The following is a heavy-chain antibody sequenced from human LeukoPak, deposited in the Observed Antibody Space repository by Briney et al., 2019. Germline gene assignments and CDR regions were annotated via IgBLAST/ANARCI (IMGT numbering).Heavy chain of an antibody. J-gene: IGHJ4*02. CDR3: ARPKSEGGLGSFRY. Sequence: GESLKISCKGSGYSFTTYWIGWVRQMPGKGLEWMGVIYPGDSETRYSPSFQGQVTISADKSLSTAYLQWSSLKASDTAMYYCARPKSEGGLGSFRYWGQGTLVTVSS. CDR1: GYSFTTYW. D-gene: IGHD7-27*01. V-gene: IGHV5-51*01. CDR2: IYPGDSET.